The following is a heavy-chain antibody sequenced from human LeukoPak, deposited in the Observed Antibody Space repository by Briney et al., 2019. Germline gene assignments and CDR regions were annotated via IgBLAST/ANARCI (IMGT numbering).Heavy chain of an antibody. V-gene: IGHV3-72*01. CDR3: ARARYSGTFYSYYYMDV. J-gene: IGHJ6*03. D-gene: IGHD1-26*01. CDR2: IRKKANSYTP. CDR1: GFTFSDHY. Sequence: GGSLRLSCAASGFTFSDHYMDWVRQAQGKGLEWVGRIRKKANSYTPEYAASVKGRFTISRDDSKNSLYLQMNSLKSEDTAVYYCARARYSGTFYSYYYMDVWGKGTTVTVSS.